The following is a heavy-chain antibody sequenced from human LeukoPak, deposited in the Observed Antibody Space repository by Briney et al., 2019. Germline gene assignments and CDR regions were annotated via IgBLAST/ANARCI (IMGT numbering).Heavy chain of an antibody. CDR1: GFTFSSYW. V-gene: IGHV3-74*01. CDR2: IDNDGSTT. Sequence: GGSLRFSCAASGFTFSSYWMHRVRQVPGKGLAWVSRIDNDGSTTSYADSVKGRFIISRDNAKNTLYLQMSSLRVEDTAVYYCARDAIVGVTSPNDYWGQGTLVTVSS. CDR3: ARDAIVGVTSPNDY. D-gene: IGHD1-26*01. J-gene: IGHJ4*02.